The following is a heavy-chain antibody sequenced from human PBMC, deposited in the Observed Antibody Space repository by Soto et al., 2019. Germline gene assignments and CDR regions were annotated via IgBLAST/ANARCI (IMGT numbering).Heavy chain of an antibody. D-gene: IGHD2-8*01. V-gene: IGHV1-69*01. J-gene: IGHJ5*02. CDR2: IIPILGTT. CDR1: GGTFISSA. CDR3: AKKNPHGDSNKAWLDP. Sequence: QVQLLQSGTELRQPGSSVTISCTPSGGTFISSAFAWVRQAPGGRIEWMGGIIPILGTTKYAEKFLGRVTIRAGDSSRTAFLELSSLTVDDTAVYFCAKKNPHGDSNKAWLDPWGQGTLVTVST.